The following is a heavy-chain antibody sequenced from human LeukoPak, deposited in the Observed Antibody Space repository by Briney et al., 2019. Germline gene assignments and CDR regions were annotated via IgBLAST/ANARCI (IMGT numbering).Heavy chain of an antibody. J-gene: IGHJ4*02. Sequence: SETLSLTCAVSGDSISSSIWWTWVRQPPGKGLEWIGEIYHSGNANYNPSLMSRVSISVDKSKNQFSLKLNSVTAADTAVYYCAGFGSGWYGGLDYWGQGTLVTVSS. CDR1: GDSISSSIW. V-gene: IGHV4-4*02. CDR2: IYHSGNA. CDR3: AGFGSGWYGGLDY. D-gene: IGHD6-19*01.